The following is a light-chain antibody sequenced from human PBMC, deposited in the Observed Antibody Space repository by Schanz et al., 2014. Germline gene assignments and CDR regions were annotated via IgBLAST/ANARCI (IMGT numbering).Light chain of an antibody. J-gene: IGKJ1*01. CDR3: QQANSFPRT. CDR2: AAS. CDR1: QTISNS. Sequence: DIQMTQSPSSLSASVGDRVAITCRASQTISNSLNWYQQKPGNAPNLLIYAASSLQSGVPSRFSGSGSGTDFTLTISSLQPEDFATYYCQQANSFPRTFGQGTKVEIK. V-gene: IGKV1-39*01.